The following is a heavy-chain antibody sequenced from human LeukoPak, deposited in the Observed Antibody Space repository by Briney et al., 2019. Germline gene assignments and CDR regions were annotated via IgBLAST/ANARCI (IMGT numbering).Heavy chain of an antibody. Sequence: SQTLSLTCTVSGDSISSGYYYWNWIRQPAGTGLEWIGRIYSRGNTDYNPSLKSRVTMSIDTSKNQFSLKVSSVTAADTAVYWCARSNVATHAFDIWGQGTLVNVPS. CDR2: IYSRGNT. CDR3: ARSNVATHAFDI. V-gene: IGHV4-61*02. D-gene: IGHD2-15*01. CDR1: GDSISSGYYY. J-gene: IGHJ3*02.